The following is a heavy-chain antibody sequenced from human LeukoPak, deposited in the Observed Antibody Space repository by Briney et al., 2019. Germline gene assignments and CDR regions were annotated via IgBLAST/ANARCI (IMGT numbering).Heavy chain of an antibody. CDR2: INHSGST. J-gene: IGHJ4*02. Sequence: SETLSLTCAVYGGSFSGYHWSWIRQPPGKGLEWIGEINHSGSTNYNPSLKSRVTISVDTSKNQFSLKLSSVTAADTAVYYCATSRWLQLVYWGQGTLSPSPQ. CDR1: GGSFSGYH. D-gene: IGHD5-24*01. V-gene: IGHV4-34*01. CDR3: ATSRWLQLVY.